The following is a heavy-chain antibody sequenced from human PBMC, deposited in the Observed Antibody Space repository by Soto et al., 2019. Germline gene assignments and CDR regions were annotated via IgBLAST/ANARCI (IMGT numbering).Heavy chain of an antibody. D-gene: IGHD6-6*01. CDR1: GGSISSGGYY. CDR2: NYYSGIT. J-gene: IGHJ6*02. CDR3: ARVSSIAGLYYGMDV. Sequence: QVQLQESGPGLVKPSQTLSLTCTVSGGSISSGGYYWTWIRQHPGKGLEWIGYNYYSGITYYNPSLKSRVTRPLATSKNQFSLKLSSVTAADTAVYYCARVSSIAGLYYGMDVWAQGTTVTVSS. V-gene: IGHV4-31*03.